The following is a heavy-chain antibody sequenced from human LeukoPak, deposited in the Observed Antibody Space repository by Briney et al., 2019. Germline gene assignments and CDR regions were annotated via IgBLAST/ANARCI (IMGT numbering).Heavy chain of an antibody. CDR2: IYHSGST. J-gene: IGHJ4*02. D-gene: IGHD5-12*01. Sequence: SETLSLTCTLSGGSISTYYWSWIRQPPGKGLEWIGYIYHSGSTNYNPSLKSRVTISVDTSKNQFSLKLSSVTAADTAVYYCARGGGYASPIGYWGQGALVTISS. V-gene: IGHV4-59*01. CDR1: GGSISTYY. CDR3: ARGGGYASPIGY.